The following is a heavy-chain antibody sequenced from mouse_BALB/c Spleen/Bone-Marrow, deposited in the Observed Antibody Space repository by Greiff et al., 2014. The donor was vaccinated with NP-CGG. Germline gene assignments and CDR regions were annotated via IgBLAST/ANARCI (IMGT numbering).Heavy chain of an antibody. CDR2: INNNGGST. CDR3: ARVYGWYVDV. V-gene: IGHV5-6-3*01. J-gene: IGHJ1*01. CDR1: GFTFSSYG. D-gene: IGHD1-1*01. Sequence: EVKLEESGGALLQPEGSLKLSCVASGFTFSSYGMSWVRQTPDKRLELVATINNNGGSTYYPDSVKGQFTISRDNAKNTLYLQMSSLKAEDTAMYYCARVYGWYVDVWGAGNTVTVSS.